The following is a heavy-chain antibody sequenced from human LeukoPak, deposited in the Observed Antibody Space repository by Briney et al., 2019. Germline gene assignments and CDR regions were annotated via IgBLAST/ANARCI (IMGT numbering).Heavy chain of an antibody. CDR1: GYTFTSYG. CDR3: ARDVYSYGHWYFDL. V-gene: IGHV1-18*01. J-gene: IGHJ2*01. D-gene: IGHD5-18*01. CDR2: ISAYNGNT. Sequence: ASVKVSCKASGYTFTSYGISWVRQAPGQGLEWMGWISAYNGNTNYAQKLQGRVTMTTDTSTSTAYMELRSLRSDDTAVYCCARDVYSYGHWYFDLWGRGTLVTVSS.